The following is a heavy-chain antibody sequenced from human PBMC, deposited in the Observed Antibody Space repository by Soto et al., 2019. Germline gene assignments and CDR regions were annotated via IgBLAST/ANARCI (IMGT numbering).Heavy chain of an antibody. CDR2: ISANIGTA. V-gene: IGHV1-18*01. D-gene: IGHD2-21*01. Sequence: GASVKVSCKASGGTFSSYAISWVRQAPGQGLEWMGWISANIGTANYAQKLQGRVTMTTDTSTSTAYMELRSLRSDDTAVYYCAREDSGVFDPWGQGTLVTVSS. J-gene: IGHJ5*02. CDR1: GGTFSSYA. CDR3: AREDSGVFDP.